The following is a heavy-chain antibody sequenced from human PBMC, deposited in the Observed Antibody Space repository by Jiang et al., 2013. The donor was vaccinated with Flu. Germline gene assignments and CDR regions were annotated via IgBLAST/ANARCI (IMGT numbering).Heavy chain of an antibody. CDR3: ARTNAYDYVWGSYRSHDY. CDR1: GGSISSGGYY. J-gene: IGHJ4*02. V-gene: IGHV4-31*03. D-gene: IGHD3-16*02. Sequence: SGSGLVKPSQTLSLTCTVSGGSISSGGYYWSWIRQHPGKGLEWIGYIYYSGSTYYNPSLKSRVTISVDTSKNQFSLKLSSVTAADTAVYYCARTNAYDYVWGSYRSHDYWGQGTLVTVSS. CDR2: IYYSGST.